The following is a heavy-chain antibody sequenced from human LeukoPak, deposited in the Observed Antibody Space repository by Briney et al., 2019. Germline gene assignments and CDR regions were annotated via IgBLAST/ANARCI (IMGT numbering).Heavy chain of an antibody. CDR3: ARDFGNYYGSGSYRYYYYGMDV. D-gene: IGHD3-10*01. CDR1: GFTFSSYS. J-gene: IGHJ6*02. V-gene: IGHV3-48*02. Sequence: QAGGSLRLSCAASGFTFSSYSMNWVRQAPGKGLEWVSYISSSSSTIYYADSVKGRFTISRDNAKNSLYLQMNSLRDEDTAVYYCARDFGNYYGSGSYRYYYYGMDVWGQGTTVTVSS. CDR2: ISSSSSTI.